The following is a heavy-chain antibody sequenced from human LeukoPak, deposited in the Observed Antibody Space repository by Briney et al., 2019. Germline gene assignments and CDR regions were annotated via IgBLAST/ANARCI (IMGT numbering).Heavy chain of an antibody. Sequence: PSETLSLTCTVSGGSISSYYWSWIRQPPGKGLEWIGYIYYSGSTNYNPSLKSRVTISVDTSKNQFSLKLSSVTAADTAVYYCARLSRYSYGWGFDYWGQGTPVTVSS. CDR3: ARLSRYSYGWGFDY. CDR1: GGSISSYY. CDR2: IYYSGST. D-gene: IGHD5-18*01. V-gene: IGHV4-59*01. J-gene: IGHJ4*02.